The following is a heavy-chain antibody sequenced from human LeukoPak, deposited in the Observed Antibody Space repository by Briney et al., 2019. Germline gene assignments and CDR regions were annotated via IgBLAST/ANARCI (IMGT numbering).Heavy chain of an antibody. J-gene: IGHJ5*02. CDR3: ARDCDFGFDP. CDR2: IYYSGST. V-gene: IGHV4-59*01. Sequence: SETLSLTCTVSGGSISSYYWSWTRQPPGKGLEWIGYIYYSGSTNYNPSLKSRVTISVDTSKNQFSLKLSSVTAADTAVYYCARDCDFGFDPWGQGTLVTVSS. CDR1: GGSISSYY. D-gene: IGHD2-21*01.